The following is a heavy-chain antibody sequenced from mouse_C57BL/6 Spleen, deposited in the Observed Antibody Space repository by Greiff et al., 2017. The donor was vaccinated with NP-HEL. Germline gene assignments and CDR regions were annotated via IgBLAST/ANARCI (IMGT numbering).Heavy chain of an antibody. J-gene: IGHJ1*03. CDR1: GFTFSSYA. CDR3: AREDSSGYWYFDV. Sequence: EVKLVESGGGLVKPGGSLKLSCAASGFTFSSYAMSWVRQTPEKRLEWVATISDGGSYTYYPDNVKGRFTISRDNAKNNLYLQMRHLKSEDTAMYYCAREDSSGYWYFDVWGTGTTVTVSS. D-gene: IGHD3-2*02. CDR2: ISDGGSYT. V-gene: IGHV5-4*01.